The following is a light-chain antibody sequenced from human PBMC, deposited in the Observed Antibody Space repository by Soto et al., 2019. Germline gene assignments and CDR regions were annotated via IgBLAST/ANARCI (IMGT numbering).Light chain of an antibody. CDR1: SSDIGAYNY. V-gene: IGLV2-8*01. CDR3: SICDGSNDRWV. Sequence: QSALTQPPSASGSPGQSVTISCTGSSSDIGAYNYVSWYQQHPGKPPKLILHEVSKRPSGVPDRFSGGKSGNTASLTVSGLQAEDEAAYYCSICDGSNDRWVFGGGTKLTVL. J-gene: IGLJ3*02. CDR2: EVS.